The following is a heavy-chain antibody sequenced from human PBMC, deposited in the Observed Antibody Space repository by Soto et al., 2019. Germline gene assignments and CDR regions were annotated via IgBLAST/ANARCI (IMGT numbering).Heavy chain of an antibody. CDR2: ISYNGGST. Sequence: GGSLRLSCSASGFTFSSCALHWVRQAPGRGLEYVSAISYNGGSTYYADSVQDRFTVSRDNSKNTLYLQLSSLRVDDTAVYFCVKFSRRDITASRLMDVWGQGTTVTVSS. D-gene: IGHD3-3*01. J-gene: IGHJ6*02. CDR1: GFTFSSCA. CDR3: VKFSRRDITASRLMDV. V-gene: IGHV3-64D*06.